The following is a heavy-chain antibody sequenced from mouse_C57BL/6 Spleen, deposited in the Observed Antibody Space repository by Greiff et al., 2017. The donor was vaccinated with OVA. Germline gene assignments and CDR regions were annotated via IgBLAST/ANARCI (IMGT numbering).Heavy chain of an antibody. J-gene: IGHJ4*01. CDR1: GYSFTGYY. CDR3: ASTYDYCSSYAMDY. V-gene: IGHV1-31*01. CDR2: IYPCNGVS. Sequence: VQLQQSGPELVKPGASVKISCKASGYSFTGYYMHWVKQSHGNILDWIGYIYPCNGVSSYNQNFKGKATLTVDKASSTAYMELSSLTSEDSAVYYCASTYDYCSSYAMDYWGQGTSVTVSS. D-gene: IGHD1-1*01.